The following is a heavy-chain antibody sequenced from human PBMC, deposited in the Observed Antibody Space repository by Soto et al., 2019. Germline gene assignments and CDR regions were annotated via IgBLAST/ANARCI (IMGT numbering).Heavy chain of an antibody. CDR2: IYWDDDK. CDR3: AHAYGGTSWPNDAFDV. V-gene: IGHV2-5*02. CDR1: GFSLSADGVG. D-gene: IGHD2-2*01. Sequence: QITLKESGPTLVKPTQTLTLTCTFSGFSLSADGVGVGWIRQPPGKALEWLALIYWDDDKLYRPSLKSRLTITKDTSKNQVVLTMTNMDPVDTATYYCAHAYGGTSWPNDAFDVWGQGTVVTVSS. J-gene: IGHJ3*01.